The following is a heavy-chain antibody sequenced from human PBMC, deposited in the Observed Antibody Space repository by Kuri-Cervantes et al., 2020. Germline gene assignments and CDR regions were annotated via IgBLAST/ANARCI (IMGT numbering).Heavy chain of an antibody. D-gene: IGHD2-2*01. V-gene: IGHV4-59*08. CDR1: GGSISSYY. CDR2: IYYSGST. J-gene: IGHJ5*02. CDR3: ARYVMSDQGNWFDP. Sequence: GSLRLSCTVSGGSISSYYWSWIRQPPGKGLEWIGYIYYSGSTNYSPSLKSRVTISVDTSKNQFSLKLSSVTASDTAVYYCARYVMSDQGNWFDPWGQGTLVTVSS.